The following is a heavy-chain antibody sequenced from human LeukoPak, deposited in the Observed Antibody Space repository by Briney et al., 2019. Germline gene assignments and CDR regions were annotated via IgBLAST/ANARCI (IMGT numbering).Heavy chain of an antibody. Sequence: PGGSLRLSCAASGFTFSSYNMDWVRQAPGKGLELVSFINSSSRYIYQADSVKGRFTISRDNAKSSVFLQMNSLRAEDTAVYYCARVGGHCTSTSCPPPDYWGQGTLVTVSS. D-gene: IGHD2-2*01. CDR2: INSSSRYI. CDR3: ARVGGHCTSTSCPPPDY. CDR1: GFTFSSYN. V-gene: IGHV3-21*01. J-gene: IGHJ4*02.